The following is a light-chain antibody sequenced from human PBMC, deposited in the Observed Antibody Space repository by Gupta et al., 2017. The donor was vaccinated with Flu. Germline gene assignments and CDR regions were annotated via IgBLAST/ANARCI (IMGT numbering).Light chain of an antibody. V-gene: IGKV1-39*01. CDR2: AAS. J-gene: IGKJ5*01. Sequence: DVQLTQSPSSLSASVGDRVTITCRASRYISNYLNWYQHKSGKAPDLLIFAASNLKTGVPSRLNGSGSGTDFTLTVSSLQADDFATYYCQQTYSLVTFGQGTRLDIK. CDR3: QQTYSLVT. CDR1: RYISNY.